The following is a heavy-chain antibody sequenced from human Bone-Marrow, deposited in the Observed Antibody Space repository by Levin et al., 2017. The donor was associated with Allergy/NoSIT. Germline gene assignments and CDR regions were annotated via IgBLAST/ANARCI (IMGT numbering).Heavy chain of an antibody. Sequence: GGSLRLSCAASGFTFSSYAMSWVRQAPGKGLEWVSTIGGSGTYTNYADSVKGRFTIFRDNSKNALYLQMNSLRAEDTALYYCAKGYRTSGGVIVSYYFDFWGQGTLVTVSS. CDR2: IGGSGTYT. D-gene: IGHD3-16*02. V-gene: IGHV3-23*01. CDR3: AKGYRTSGGVIVSYYFDF. J-gene: IGHJ4*02. CDR1: GFTFSSYA.